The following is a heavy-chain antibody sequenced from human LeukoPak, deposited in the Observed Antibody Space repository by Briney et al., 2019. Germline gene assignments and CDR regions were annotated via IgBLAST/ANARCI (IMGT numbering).Heavy chain of an antibody. CDR3: ARGAPNYDFWSGYYTPHYYYYMDV. D-gene: IGHD3-3*01. Sequence: ASVKVSCKASGYTFTSYGISWVRQAPGQGLEWMGWISAYNDNTNYAQKLQGRVTMTTDTSTSTAYMELRSLRSDDTAVYYCARGAPNYDFWSGYYTPHYYYYMDVWGKGTTVTVSS. CDR1: GYTFTSYG. V-gene: IGHV1-18*01. J-gene: IGHJ6*03. CDR2: ISAYNDNT.